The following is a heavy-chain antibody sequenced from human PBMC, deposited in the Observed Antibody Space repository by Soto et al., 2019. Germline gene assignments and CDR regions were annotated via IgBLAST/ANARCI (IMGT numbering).Heavy chain of an antibody. CDR3: AISQDRGGRTTFIY. CDR1: GFTFDDNA. CDR2: INWKSDI. V-gene: IGHV3-9*01. Sequence: PGGSLRLSCAVSGFTFDDNAMHWVRQAPEKVLEWVSGINWKSDIGYADSVKGRFTISRDNAENSLYLQMNSLRAEDTDLYYCAISQDRGGRTTFIYWGQGTQVTV. D-gene: IGHD3-16*01. J-gene: IGHJ4*02.